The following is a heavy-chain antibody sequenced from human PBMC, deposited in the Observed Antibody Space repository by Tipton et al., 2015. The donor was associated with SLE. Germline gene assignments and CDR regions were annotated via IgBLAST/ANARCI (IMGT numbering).Heavy chain of an antibody. V-gene: IGHV3-11*06. Sequence: SLRLSCSVSGDSITSGSYYWVWIRQPPGKGLEWVSFIRSGSGYKDYADSVKGRFTISRDNANNSLFLQMNSLRGEDTAVYYCARGGGTTTDPFDSWGQGTLVTVSS. CDR2: IRSGSGYK. CDR1: GDSITSGSYY. CDR3: ARGGGTTTDPFDS. D-gene: IGHD1-1*01. J-gene: IGHJ4*02.